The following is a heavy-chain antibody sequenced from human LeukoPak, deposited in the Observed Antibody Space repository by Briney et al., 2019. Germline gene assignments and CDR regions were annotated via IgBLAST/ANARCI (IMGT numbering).Heavy chain of an antibody. D-gene: IGHD6-13*01. V-gene: IGHV4-39*07. CDR1: GGSISSSSYY. Sequence: SETLSLTCTVSGGSISSSSYYWGWIRQPPGKGLEWIGSIYYSGSTYYNPSLKSRVTISVDTSKNQFSLKLSSVTAADTAVYYCAREIAARLDFDYWGQGTLVTVSS. CDR2: IYYSGST. CDR3: AREIAARLDFDY. J-gene: IGHJ4*02.